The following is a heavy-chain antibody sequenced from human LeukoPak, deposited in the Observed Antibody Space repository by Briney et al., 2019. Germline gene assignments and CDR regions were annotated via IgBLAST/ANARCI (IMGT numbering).Heavy chain of an antibody. CDR2: ISSSSDYT. CDR3: ANALWFGELFTY. J-gene: IGHJ4*02. Sequence: PGGSLRLSCTASGFTFSDYYMSWIRQAPGKGLEWVSYISSSSDYTNYADSVKGRFTISRDNAKNSLYLQMNSLRAEDTAVYYCANALWFGELFTYWGQGTLSPSPQ. CDR1: GFTFSDYY. D-gene: IGHD3-10*01. V-gene: IGHV3-11*03.